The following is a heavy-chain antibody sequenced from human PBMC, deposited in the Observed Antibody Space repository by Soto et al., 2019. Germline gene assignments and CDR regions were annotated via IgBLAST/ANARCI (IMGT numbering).Heavy chain of an antibody. CDR2: IIPIFGTA. V-gene: IGHV1-69*13. CDR3: ARDGDTAMVTGRFDP. D-gene: IGHD5-18*01. CDR1: GGTFSSYA. J-gene: IGHJ5*02. Sequence: SVKVSCKASGGTFSSYAISWVRQAPGQGLEWMGGIIPIFGTANYAQKFQGRVTITADESTSTAYMELSSLRSEDTAVYYCARDGDTAMVTGRFDPWGQGTLVTVSS.